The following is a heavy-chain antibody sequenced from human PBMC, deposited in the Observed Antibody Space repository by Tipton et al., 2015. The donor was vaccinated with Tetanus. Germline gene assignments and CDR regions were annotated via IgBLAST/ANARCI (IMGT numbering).Heavy chain of an antibody. CDR1: GFTFSSYA. V-gene: IGHV3-30-3*01. D-gene: IGHD3-10*01. Sequence: RSLRLSCAASGFTFSSYAMRWVRQAPGKGLEWVAVISYGGSNKYYADSVKGRFTISRDNSKNALSLQMNSLRPEDTAVYYCAKGIYYYGSGSGGPIWGQGTLVTVSS. CDR3: AKGIYYYGSGSGGPI. CDR2: ISYGGSNK. J-gene: IGHJ4*02.